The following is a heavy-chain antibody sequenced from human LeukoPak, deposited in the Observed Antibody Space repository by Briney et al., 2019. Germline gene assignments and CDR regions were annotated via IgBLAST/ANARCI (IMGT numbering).Heavy chain of an antibody. J-gene: IGHJ4*02. CDR2: IIPIFGTA. CDR1: GGTFSSYA. D-gene: IGHD1-1*01. V-gene: IGHV1-69*13. CDR3: ARLLVGFSERPTSDY. Sequence: ASVKVSCKASGGTFSSYAISWVRQAPGQGLEWMGGIIPIFGTANYAQKFQGRVTITADESTSTAYMELSSLRSEDTAVYYCARLLVGFSERPTSDYWGQGTLVTVSS.